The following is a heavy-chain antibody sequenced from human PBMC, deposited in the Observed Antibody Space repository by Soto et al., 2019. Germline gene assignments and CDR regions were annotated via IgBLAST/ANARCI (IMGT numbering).Heavy chain of an antibody. Sequence: LSLTCTVSGGSISSGDYYWSWIRQPPGKGLEWIGYIYYSGSTYYNPSLKSRVTISVDTSKNQFSLKLSSVTAADTAVYYCARVNYGDYVNLDYWGQGTLVTVSS. J-gene: IGHJ4*02. CDR3: ARVNYGDYVNLDY. V-gene: IGHV4-30-4*01. CDR1: GGSISSGDYY. CDR2: IYYSGST. D-gene: IGHD4-17*01.